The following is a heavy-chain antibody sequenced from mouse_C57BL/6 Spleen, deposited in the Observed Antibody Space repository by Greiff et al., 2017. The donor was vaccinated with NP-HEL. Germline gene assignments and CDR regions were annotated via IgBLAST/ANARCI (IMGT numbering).Heavy chain of an antibody. CDR3: ARMDYGSSLWYFDV. V-gene: IGHV5-17*01. D-gene: IGHD1-1*01. CDR1: GFTFSDYG. CDR2: ISSGSSTI. Sequence: EVKLMESGGGLVKPGGSLKLSCAASGFTFSDYGMHWVRQAPEKGLEWVAYISSGSSTIYYADTVKGRFTISRDNAKNTLFLQMTSLRSEDTAMYYCARMDYGSSLWYFDVWGTGTTVTVSS. J-gene: IGHJ1*03.